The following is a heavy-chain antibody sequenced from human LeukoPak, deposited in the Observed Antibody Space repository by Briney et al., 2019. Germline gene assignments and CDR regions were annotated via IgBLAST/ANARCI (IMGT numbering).Heavy chain of an antibody. Sequence: AGGSLRLSCAASGFTFSSYAMHWVRQAPGKGLEWVSGISGSGDNTYYADSVKGRFTISRDNSKNTLYLQMNSLRADDTAVYYCAKGGLVHRFDPWGQGTLVTVSS. V-gene: IGHV3-23*01. CDR3: AKGGLVHRFDP. J-gene: IGHJ5*02. CDR2: ISGSGDNT. CDR1: GFTFSSYA.